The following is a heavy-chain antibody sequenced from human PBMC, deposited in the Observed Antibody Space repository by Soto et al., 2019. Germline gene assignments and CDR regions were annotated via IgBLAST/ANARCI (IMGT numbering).Heavy chain of an antibody. CDR2: IFYSGST. V-gene: IGHV4-39*01. J-gene: IGHJ6*02. Sequence: SETLSLTCTVSGGYISSSSYYWGWIRQPPGKGLEWIGSIFYSGSTYYNPSLKSRVTISVDTSKNQFSLKLSSVTAADTAVYYCARHLTYCSAGSCYSDFPYYGMDVWGQGTTVTVSS. CDR1: GGYISSSSYY. CDR3: ARHLTYCSAGSCYSDFPYYGMDV. D-gene: IGHD2-15*01.